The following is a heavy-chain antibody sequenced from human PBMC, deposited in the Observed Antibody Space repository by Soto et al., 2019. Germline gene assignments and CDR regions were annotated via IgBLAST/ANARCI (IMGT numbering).Heavy chain of an antibody. CDR3: ARNFIWLRFLARQPSXDQNFSYLAF. CDR1: GFLFSNYW. D-gene: IGHD3-3*01. CDR2: ISGSGGST. V-gene: IGHV3-23*01. Sequence: GESLSLSCAASGFLFSNYWMSGVRHSPGGWLELFSAISGSGGSTYDADSVKCRFTISXYXXXXTLDLQMNSLRAEDTAVYYCARNFIWLRFLARQPSXDQNFSYLAFWXXGT. J-gene: IGHJ1*01.